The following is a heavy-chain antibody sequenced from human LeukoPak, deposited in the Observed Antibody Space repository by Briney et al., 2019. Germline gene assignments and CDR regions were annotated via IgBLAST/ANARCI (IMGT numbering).Heavy chain of an antibody. J-gene: IGHJ4*02. CDR3: ARMTGYYDILTGYYNYFDY. V-gene: IGHV4-59*01. D-gene: IGHD3-9*01. Sequence: XEWXXYIXYSGSTNYNPSLKSRVTISVDTSKNQFSLKLSSVTAADTAVYYCARMTGYYDILTGYYNYFDYWGQGTLVTVSS. CDR2: IXYSGST.